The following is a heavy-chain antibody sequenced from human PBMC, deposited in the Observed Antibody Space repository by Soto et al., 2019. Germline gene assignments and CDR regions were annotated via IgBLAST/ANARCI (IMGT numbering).Heavy chain of an antibody. CDR2: INAGNGNT. CDR3: ARDKRYYGSGVGSGYYGMDV. D-gene: IGHD3-10*01. V-gene: IGHV1-3*01. Sequence: GASVKVSCKASGYTFTSYAMHWVRQAPGQRLEWMGWINAGNGNTKYSQKFRGRVTITRDTSKNQFSLQLNSVTPEDTAVYYCARDKRYYGSGVGSGYYGMDVWGQGTTVTVSS. J-gene: IGHJ6*02. CDR1: GYTFTSYA.